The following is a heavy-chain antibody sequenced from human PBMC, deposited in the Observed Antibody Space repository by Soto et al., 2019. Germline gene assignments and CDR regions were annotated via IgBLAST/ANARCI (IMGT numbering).Heavy chain of an antibody. CDR3: VKARGIPSGYVFYYYYGMDV. CDR1: RFTFSSYP. V-gene: IGHV3-64D*06. CDR2: ISSDGRTT. J-gene: IGHJ6*02. D-gene: IGHD5-12*01. Sequence: GGSLRLSCSASRFTFSSYPMHWVRQAPWKGLEYVSAISSDGRTTYYPDSVKGRFTISRDNSKNTLFLQMTSLRAEDTAVYYCVKARGIPSGYVFYYYYGMDVWGPGTTLTV.